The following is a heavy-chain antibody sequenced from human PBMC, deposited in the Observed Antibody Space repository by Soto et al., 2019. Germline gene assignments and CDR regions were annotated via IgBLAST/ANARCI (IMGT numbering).Heavy chain of an antibody. CDR3: AKDQWERRF. Sequence: EVQVLESGGGLVQPGGSLRLSCAASGFTFSSYAMSWVRQAPGKGLEWVSAISAGGDDTYHADSIKGRFTISRDNSKNTLYLQMNSLRVEDTAVYYCAKDQWERRFWGQGTLVTVSS. J-gene: IGHJ4*02. CDR2: ISAGGDDT. D-gene: IGHD1-26*01. CDR1: GFTFSSYA. V-gene: IGHV3-23*01.